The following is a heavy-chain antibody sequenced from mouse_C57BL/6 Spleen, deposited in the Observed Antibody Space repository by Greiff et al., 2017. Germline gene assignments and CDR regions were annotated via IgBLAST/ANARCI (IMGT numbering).Heavy chain of an antibody. Sequence: VQLVESGAELVRPGASVTLSCKASGYTFTDYEMHWVKQTPVHGLEWIGAIDPETGGTAYNQKFKGKAILTANKSSRAAYMALRSLTCEDSAVYYCTRGDYYGSYWYFDVWGTGTTVTVSS. D-gene: IGHD2-1*01. CDR2: IDPETGGT. CDR3: TRGDYYGSYWYFDV. CDR1: GYTFTDYE. J-gene: IGHJ1*03. V-gene: IGHV1-15*01.